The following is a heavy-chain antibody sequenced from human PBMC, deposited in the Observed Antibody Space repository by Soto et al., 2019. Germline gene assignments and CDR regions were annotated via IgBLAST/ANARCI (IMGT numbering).Heavy chain of an antibody. V-gene: IGHV4-34*01. CDR3: ARGYAI. CDR2: INHSGIT. CDR1: GGSLSGYI. Sequence: SETLCRTCAVYGGSLSGYIWSWIRQPPGKRLEWIGEINHSGITNYNPSLKSRVTISVDTSKNQFSLKLTSVTAADTAVYYCARGYAIWGQGTLVTVSS. J-gene: IGHJ4*02. D-gene: IGHD2-8*01.